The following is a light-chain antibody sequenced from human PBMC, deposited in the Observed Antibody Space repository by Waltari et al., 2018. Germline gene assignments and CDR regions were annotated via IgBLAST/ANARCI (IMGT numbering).Light chain of an antibody. CDR2: GTS. J-gene: IGKJ4*01. V-gene: IGKV3-20*01. Sequence: CRASQSVTSISSTWYQQKLGQAPRLLIYGTSTRATGIPDRFSGSGSGTDFTLTISRLEPEDFAVYYCQQYDGEVVTFGGGTKVEI. CDR1: QSVTSIS. CDR3: QQYDGEVVT.